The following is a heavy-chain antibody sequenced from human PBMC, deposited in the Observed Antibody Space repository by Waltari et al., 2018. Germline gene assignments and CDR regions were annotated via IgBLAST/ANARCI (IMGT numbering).Heavy chain of an antibody. Sequence: QLQLQESGPGLVEPSETLSLTCTASGDSISNNNYYWGWIRQPRGTGLQWIGSIQYIGDTYYISSLKSRVIISVDTSNHQFSLGLTSVTAADTAIYFCARNQRGWFDAFDIWGQGTAVTVSS. V-gene: IGHV4-39*07. D-gene: IGHD6-19*01. CDR3: ARNQRGWFDAFDI. J-gene: IGHJ3*02. CDR2: IQYIGDT. CDR1: GDSISNNNYY.